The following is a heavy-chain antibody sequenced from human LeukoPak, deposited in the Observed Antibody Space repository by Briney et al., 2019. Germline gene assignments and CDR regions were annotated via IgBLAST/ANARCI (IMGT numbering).Heavy chain of an antibody. Sequence: GASVKVSCKASGYTFTGYYIHWVRQAPGQRPEYMGWINPNSGDTNYAQKFQDRVTLTRDTSISTAYMELSNLRSDDTAMYYCARPNGDFYNWFDTWGQGTLVTVSS. CDR3: ARPNGDFYNWFDT. D-gene: IGHD2-21*02. CDR2: INPNSGDT. V-gene: IGHV1-2*02. J-gene: IGHJ5*02. CDR1: GYTFTGYY.